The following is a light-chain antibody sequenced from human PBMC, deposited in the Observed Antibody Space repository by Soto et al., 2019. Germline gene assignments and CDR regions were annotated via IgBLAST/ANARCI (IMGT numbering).Light chain of an antibody. CDR1: HSVSSNY. V-gene: IGKV3-20*01. CDR3: QQYGISPT. J-gene: IGKJ1*01. Sequence: EIVLTQSPGTLSLSPGERATLSCRSSHSVSSNYLAWYQQKPGQAPRLRIYDVSSRANGIPDRFSGSGSGRDFTLSISRLAPVDFAVYYCQQYGISPTFGQGTKVEIK. CDR2: DVS.